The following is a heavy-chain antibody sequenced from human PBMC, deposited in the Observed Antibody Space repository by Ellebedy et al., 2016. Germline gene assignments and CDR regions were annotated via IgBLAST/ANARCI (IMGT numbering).Heavy chain of an antibody. CDR3: AKRGGIVGATGAYYFDY. D-gene: IGHD1-26*01. Sequence: GESLKISCAASGFTFSSDAMSWVRQAPGKGLEWVSAISGSGGSTYYADSVKGRFTISRDNSKNTLYLQMNSLRAEDTAVYYCAKRGGIVGATGAYYFDYWGQGTLVTVSS. CDR2: ISGSGGST. J-gene: IGHJ4*02. CDR1: GFTFSSDA. V-gene: IGHV3-23*01.